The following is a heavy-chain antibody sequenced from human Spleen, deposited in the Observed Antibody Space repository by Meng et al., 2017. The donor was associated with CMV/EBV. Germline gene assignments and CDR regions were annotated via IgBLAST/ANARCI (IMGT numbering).Heavy chain of an antibody. J-gene: IGHJ4*02. CDR3: ARARFDY. CDR2: INHSGST. V-gene: IGHV4-34*01. CDR1: GGSISSYY. Sequence: GSLRLSCTVSGGSISSYYWSWIRQPPGKGLEWIGEINHSGSTNYNPSLKSRVTISVDTSKNQFSLKLSSVTAADTAVYYCARARFDYWGQGTLVTVSS.